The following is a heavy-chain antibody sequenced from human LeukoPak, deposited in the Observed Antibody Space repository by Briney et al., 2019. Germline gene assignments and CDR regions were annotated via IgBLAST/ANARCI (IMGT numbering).Heavy chain of an antibody. CDR3: ARTYYDYVWGSYRWASFDY. Sequence: SETLSLTCTVSGGSISSYYWSWIRQPPGKGLEWIGYIYYSGSTNYNPSLKSRVTISVDTSKNQFSLKLSSVTAADTAVYYCARTYYDYVWGSYRWASFDYWGQGTLVTVSS. V-gene: IGHV4-59*01. J-gene: IGHJ4*02. CDR2: IYYSGST. CDR1: GGSISSYY. D-gene: IGHD3-16*01.